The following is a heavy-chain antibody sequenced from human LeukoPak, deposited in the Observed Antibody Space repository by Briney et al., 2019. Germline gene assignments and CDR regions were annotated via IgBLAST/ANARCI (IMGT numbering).Heavy chain of an antibody. V-gene: IGHV1-18*01. CDR2: INGYNGDT. D-gene: IGHD6-19*01. Sequence: ASVKVSCKASGYTFTNFGISWVRQAPGQGLEWMGWINGYNGDTNYAQKVQDRVTMTTDTSTGTAYIELRSLTSDDTAVYFCARRRIVSGTDAFDIWGQGTMVTVSS. CDR3: ARRRIVSGTDAFDI. J-gene: IGHJ3*02. CDR1: GYTFTNFG.